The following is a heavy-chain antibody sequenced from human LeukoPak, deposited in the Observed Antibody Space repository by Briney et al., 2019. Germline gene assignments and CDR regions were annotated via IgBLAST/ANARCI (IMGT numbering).Heavy chain of an antibody. CDR3: ARSYYDFWSGYRPLVAFDY. D-gene: IGHD3-3*01. CDR1: GDSGNSAA. CDR2: TYYRSKWYN. J-gene: IGHJ4*02. V-gene: IGHV6-1*01. Sequence: SQTLSLTCAISGDSGNSAAWNWIRQSPSRGLEWLGRTYYRSKWYNDYAVSVKSRITINPDTSKNQFSLQLNSVTPEDTAVYYCARSYYDFWSGYRPLVAFDYWGQGTLVTVSS.